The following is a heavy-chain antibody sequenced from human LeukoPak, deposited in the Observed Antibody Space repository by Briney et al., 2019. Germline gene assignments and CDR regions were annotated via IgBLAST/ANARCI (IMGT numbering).Heavy chain of an antibody. V-gene: IGHV3-48*03. CDR2: ISASGTLT. CDR1: GFSFSTYE. Sequence: GGSLRLSCAASGFSFSTYEMNWVRQAPGKGLEWISYISASGTLTHYADSVEGRFTISRDNAKNSLYLQMTSLRGEDTAVYYCARVGYYDSSGDQGWFDPWGQGTLVTVSS. CDR3: ARVGYYDSSGDQGWFDP. J-gene: IGHJ5*02. D-gene: IGHD3-22*01.